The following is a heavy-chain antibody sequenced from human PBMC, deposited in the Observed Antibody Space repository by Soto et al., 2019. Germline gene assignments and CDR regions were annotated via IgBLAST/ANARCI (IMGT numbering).Heavy chain of an antibody. D-gene: IGHD6-13*01. Sequence: ASVKVSCKASGYTFTSYAMHWVRQAPGQRLEWMGWINADTGDTKYTQKFQGRVTMTRDTSATTAYMEVSNLKCEDTAVYYCARAVGRDGSSWHRCAFDYWGQGTLVTVSS. V-gene: IGHV1-3*01. CDR3: ARAVGRDGSSWHRCAFDY. CDR1: GYTFTSYA. J-gene: IGHJ4*02. CDR2: INADTGDT.